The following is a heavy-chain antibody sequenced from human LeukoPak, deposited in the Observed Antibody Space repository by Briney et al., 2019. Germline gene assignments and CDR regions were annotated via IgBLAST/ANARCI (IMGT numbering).Heavy chain of an antibody. D-gene: IGHD3-22*01. J-gene: IGHJ4*02. V-gene: IGHV3-11*01. CDR2: ISSGSHTI. Sequence: KSGGSLRLSCAASGFTFSDYYMSWVRQAPGKGLGRVSFISSGSHTIYYADSVKGRFTVFRVNAKNSLYLQMKSLRAEDTAVYYCVVSYVIIYNYWGQGTLVTVSS. CDR1: GFTFSDYY. CDR3: VVSYVIIYNY.